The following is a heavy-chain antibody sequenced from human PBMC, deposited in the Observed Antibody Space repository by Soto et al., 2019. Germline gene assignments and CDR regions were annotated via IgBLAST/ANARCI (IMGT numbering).Heavy chain of an antibody. J-gene: IGHJ6*02. V-gene: IGHV3-53*01. Sequence: EVQLVESGGGLIQPGGSLRLSCAASGFTVSSHYMSWVRQAPGKGLDWVSVIYSGGNTYYADSVKGRFTLSRDNSKNTLDLQMNSLRAEDTAVYYCARDLVAGTSHYYYGMDVWGQGTTVTVSS. CDR1: GFTVSSHY. D-gene: IGHD6-19*01. CDR2: IYSGGNT. CDR3: ARDLVAGTSHYYYGMDV.